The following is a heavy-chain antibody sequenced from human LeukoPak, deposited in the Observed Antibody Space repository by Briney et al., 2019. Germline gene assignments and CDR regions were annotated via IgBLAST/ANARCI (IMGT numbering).Heavy chain of an antibody. CDR1: EFIFSRHW. Sequence: GGSLRLSCVGSEFIFSRHWMHWVRQAPGKGLVSVSRVRTDGTSPSYADSVKGRFTIDRDNAKITLYLQMISLRAEDTSVYYCARELTRTGGQTDALDIWGQGTMVTVSS. V-gene: IGHV3-74*01. CDR3: ARELTRTGGQTDALDI. J-gene: IGHJ3*02. D-gene: IGHD7-27*01. CDR2: VRTDGTSP.